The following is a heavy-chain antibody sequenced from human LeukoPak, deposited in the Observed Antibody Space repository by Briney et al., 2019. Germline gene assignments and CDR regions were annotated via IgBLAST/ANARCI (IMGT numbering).Heavy chain of an antibody. CDR1: GFTFSSYS. D-gene: IGHD3-22*01. CDR3: AREGYYYDSSGYPGASFDI. V-gene: IGHV3-21*01. Sequence: GGSLRLSCAASGFTFSSYSMNWVRQAPGKGLEWVSSISSSSSYIYYADSVKGRFTISRDNAKNSLYLQMNSLRAEDTAVYYCAREGYYYDSSGYPGASFDIWGQGTMVTGSS. J-gene: IGHJ3*02. CDR2: ISSSSSYI.